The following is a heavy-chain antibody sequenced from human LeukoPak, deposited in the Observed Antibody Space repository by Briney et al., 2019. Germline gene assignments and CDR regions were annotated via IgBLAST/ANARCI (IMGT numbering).Heavy chain of an antibody. CDR3: ARDLAYCSGGSCYLDGHFDY. Sequence: SETLSLTCTVSGGSISSGGYYWSWIRQHPGKGLEWIGYIYYSGSTYYNPSLKSRVTISVDTSKNQFSLKLSPVTAADTAVYYCARDLAYCSGGSCYLDGHFDYWGQGTLVTVSS. V-gene: IGHV4-31*03. J-gene: IGHJ4*02. CDR2: IYYSGST. CDR1: GGSISSGGYY. D-gene: IGHD2-15*01.